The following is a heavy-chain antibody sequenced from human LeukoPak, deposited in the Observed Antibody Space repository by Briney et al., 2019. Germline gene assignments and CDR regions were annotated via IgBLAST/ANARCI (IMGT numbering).Heavy chain of an antibody. CDR1: GGSISSGSYY. D-gene: IGHD3-3*01. V-gene: IGHV4-61*02. Sequence: SETLSLTCTVSGGSISSGSYYWSWIRQPAGKGLEWIGRIYTSGSTNYNPSLKSRVTISVDTSKNQFSLKLSSVTAADTAVYYCARDSGRSITIFGVVTGYNWFDHWGQGTLVTVSS. CDR3: ARDSGRSITIFGVVTGYNWFDH. CDR2: IYTSGST. J-gene: IGHJ5*02.